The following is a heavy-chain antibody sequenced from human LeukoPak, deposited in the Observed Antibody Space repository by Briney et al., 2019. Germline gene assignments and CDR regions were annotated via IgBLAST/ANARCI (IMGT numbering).Heavy chain of an antibody. Sequence: PGGSLRLSCAASGLTVSSHYMTWVRQAPGKGLEWVSVIDSGGSTNSADSVKGRFSVSRDNSKNTLYLQMNSLRVGDTAVYYCARTYGDYDYYYGMDVWGQGTTVTVSS. CDR2: IDSGGST. CDR3: ARTYGDYDYYYGMDV. D-gene: IGHD4-17*01. V-gene: IGHV3-66*01. CDR1: GLTVSSHY. J-gene: IGHJ6*01.